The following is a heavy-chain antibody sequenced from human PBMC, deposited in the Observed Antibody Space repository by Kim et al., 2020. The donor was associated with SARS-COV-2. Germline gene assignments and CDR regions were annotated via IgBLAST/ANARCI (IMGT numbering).Heavy chain of an antibody. CDR2: INHSGST. Sequence: SETLSLTCAVYGGSFSGYYWSWIRQPPGKGLEWIGEINHSGSTNYNPSLKSRVTISVDTSKNQFSLKLSSVTAADTAVYYCAIGPSRRITMVRGVINPPHFDYWGQGTLVTVSS. V-gene: IGHV4-34*01. D-gene: IGHD3-10*01. CDR3: AIGPSRRITMVRGVINPPHFDY. CDR1: GGSFSGYY. J-gene: IGHJ4*02.